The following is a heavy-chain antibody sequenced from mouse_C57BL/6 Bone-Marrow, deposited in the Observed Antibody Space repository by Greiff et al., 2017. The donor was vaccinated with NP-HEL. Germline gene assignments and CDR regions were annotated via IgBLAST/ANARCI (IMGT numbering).Heavy chain of an antibody. CDR1: GFTFSNYW. CDR3: TADGYYPYWYFDV. Sequence: EVKLMESGGGLVQPGGSMKLSCVASGFTFSNYWMNWVRQSPEKGLEWVAQIRLKSDNYATHYAESVKGRFTISRDDSKSSVYLQMNNLRAEDTGIYYCTADGYYPYWYFDVWGTGTTVTVSS. V-gene: IGHV6-3*01. D-gene: IGHD2-3*01. CDR2: IRLKSDNYAT. J-gene: IGHJ1*03.